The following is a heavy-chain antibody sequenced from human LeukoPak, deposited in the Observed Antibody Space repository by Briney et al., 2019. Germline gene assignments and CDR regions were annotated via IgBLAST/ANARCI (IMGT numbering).Heavy chain of an antibody. CDR3: ARAPAYYDILTGYYMDAFDI. J-gene: IGHJ3*02. V-gene: IGHV4-59*11. D-gene: IGHD3-9*01. Sequence: PSETLSLTCTVSGGSISSHYWSWIRQPPGKGLEWIGYIYYSGSTNYNPSLKSRVTISVDTSKNQFSLKLSSVTAADTAVYYCARAPAYYDILTGYYMDAFDIWGQGTMVTVSS. CDR1: GGSISSHY. CDR2: IYYSGST.